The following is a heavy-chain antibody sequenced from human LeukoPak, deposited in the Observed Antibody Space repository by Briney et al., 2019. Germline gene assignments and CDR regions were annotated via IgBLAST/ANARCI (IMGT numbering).Heavy chain of an antibody. CDR2: MNPNSGNK. CDR1: GYTFTSYD. V-gene: IGHV1-8*03. D-gene: IGHD3-22*01. Sequence: ASVKVSCKASGYTFTSYDINWVRQATGQGLEWMGWMNPNSGNKGYAQKFKGRVNITRNTSISTAYMELSSLRSEDTAVYYCVRGNAYYYDSSGYYPDYWGQGTLVTVSS. J-gene: IGHJ4*02. CDR3: VRGNAYYYDSSGYYPDY.